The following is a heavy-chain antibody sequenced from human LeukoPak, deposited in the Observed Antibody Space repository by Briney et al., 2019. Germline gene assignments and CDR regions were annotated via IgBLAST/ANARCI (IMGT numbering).Heavy chain of an antibody. D-gene: IGHD5-24*01. CDR1: GDSISSSNW. V-gene: IGHV4-4*02. CDR2: IYHSGST. Sequence: SETLSLTCAISGDSISSSNWWTWVRQPPGKGLEWIGEIYHSGSTNYNPSLKSRVTISVDTSKNQFSLKLSSVTAADTAVYYCARDQRRLQANFDDWGQGTLVTVSS. CDR3: ARDQRRLQANFDD. J-gene: IGHJ4*02.